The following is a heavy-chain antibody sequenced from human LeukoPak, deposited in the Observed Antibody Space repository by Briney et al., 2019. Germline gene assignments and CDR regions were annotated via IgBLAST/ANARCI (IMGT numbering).Heavy chain of an antibody. CDR3: ARARVAVSRYYFDY. J-gene: IGHJ4*02. CDR2: IYPGDSDT. V-gene: IGHV5-51*01. D-gene: IGHD6-19*01. Sequence: GXXLKISCKGAGYSFTSYWIGWVRQMPGKGLEWMGIIYPGDSDTRYSPSFQGQVTISADKSINTAYLQWSSLKASGTAMYYCARARVAVSRYYFDYWGQGTLVTVSS. CDR1: GYSFTSYW.